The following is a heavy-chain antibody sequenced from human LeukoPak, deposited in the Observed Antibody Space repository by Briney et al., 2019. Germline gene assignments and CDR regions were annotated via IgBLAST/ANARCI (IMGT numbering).Heavy chain of an antibody. J-gene: IGHJ4*02. Sequence: GGSLRLSCAASGFTFSSYGMHWVRQAPGKGLEWVVFIRYDGSNKYYADSVKGRFTISRDNSKNTLYLQMNSLRAEDTAVYYCAKDLNAYQLLLSPLFDYWGQGTLVTVSS. CDR2: IRYDGSNK. D-gene: IGHD2-2*01. V-gene: IGHV3-30*02. CDR3: AKDLNAYQLLLSPLFDY. CDR1: GFTFSSYG.